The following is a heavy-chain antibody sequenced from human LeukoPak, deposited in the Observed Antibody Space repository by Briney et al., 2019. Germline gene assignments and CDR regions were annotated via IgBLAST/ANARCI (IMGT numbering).Heavy chain of an antibody. CDR1: GFTVDSNY. J-gene: IGHJ4*02. V-gene: IGHV3-53*01. Sequence: GGSLRLSCAVSGFTVDSNYMSWVRQTPGKGLEWVSLIYSGGTTYYADSVKGRFTISRDNSKNTLYLQMNSLRADDTAVYYCARARQYSTGWDYFDYWGQGTQVTVSS. D-gene: IGHD6-19*01. CDR2: IYSGGTT. CDR3: ARARQYSTGWDYFDY.